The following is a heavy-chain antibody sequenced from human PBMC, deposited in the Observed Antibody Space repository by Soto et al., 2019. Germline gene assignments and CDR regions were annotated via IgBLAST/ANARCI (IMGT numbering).Heavy chain of an antibody. CDR1: GFTFSSYA. D-gene: IGHD6-19*01. J-gene: IGHJ3*02. Sequence: EVQLLESGGGLVQPGGSLRLSCAASGFTFSSYAMSWVRQAPGKGLEWVSAISGSGGTTYYADSVMGRFTFSRDNSKNTLYMKLNTLRAEVTAVYYCANTATGWFSAFDIGGQGTMVTVSS. CDR2: ISGSGGTT. V-gene: IGHV3-23*01. CDR3: ANTATGWFSAFDI.